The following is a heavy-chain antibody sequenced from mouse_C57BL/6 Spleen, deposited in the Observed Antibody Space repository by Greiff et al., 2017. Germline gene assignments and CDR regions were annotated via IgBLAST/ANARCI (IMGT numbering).Heavy chain of an antibody. J-gene: IGHJ4*01. V-gene: IGHV2-6*01. D-gene: IGHD4-1*01. CDR3: ARRTGTDYAMDY. CDR2: IWGVGST. Sequence: VQLQESGPGLVAPSQSLSITCTVSGFSLTSYGVDWVRQSPGKGLEWLGVIWGVGSTNYNSALKSRLSISKDNSKSQVFLKMNSLQTDDTAVYYCARRTGTDYAMDYWGQGTSVTVSS. CDR1: GFSLTSYG.